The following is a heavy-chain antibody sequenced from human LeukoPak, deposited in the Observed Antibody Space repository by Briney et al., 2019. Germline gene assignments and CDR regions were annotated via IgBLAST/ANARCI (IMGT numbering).Heavy chain of an antibody. CDR1: GGSMSTYH. J-gene: IGHJ4*02. V-gene: IGHV4-59*01. D-gene: IGHD5-18*01. CDR3: ARDREHSYGRYFDY. Sequence: SETLSLICTVSGGSMSTYHWNWIRKAPGKGLEWIGFMQSTGNSNYNPSLRSRVTMFVDTSKNHISLELSYVTAADTAVYYCARDREHSYGRYFDYWGQGILVTVSS. CDR2: MQSTGNS.